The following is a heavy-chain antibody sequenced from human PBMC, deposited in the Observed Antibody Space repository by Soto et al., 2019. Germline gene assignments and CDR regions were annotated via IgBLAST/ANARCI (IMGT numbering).Heavy chain of an antibody. Sequence: GGSLRLSCAASGFTFSSHAMHWVRQAPGRGLEWLAGLLFDGTTDFYADTVKGRAAVSRDNSKNTLYLQLENLGPQDTAVYYGARGHEWFSLWHLDHWGLGTRVTVAS. V-gene: IGHV3-30*09. CDR2: LLFDGTTD. CDR3: ARGHEWFSLWHLDH. D-gene: IGHD3-3*01. CDR1: GFTFSSHA. J-gene: IGHJ4*02.